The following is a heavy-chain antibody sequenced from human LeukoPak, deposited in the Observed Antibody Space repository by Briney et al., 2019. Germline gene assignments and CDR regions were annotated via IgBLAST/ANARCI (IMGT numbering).Heavy chain of an antibody. J-gene: IGHJ6*02. CDR1: GFTISNFA. Sequence: GGSLRLSCAASGFTISNFAMNWVRRAPGKGLEWVSTISGSGGSTYYADSVKGRFTISRDNSKNTLYLQMKSLRAEDTAVYYCAKYSSGMDVWGQGTTVTVSS. CDR3: AKYSSGMDV. D-gene: IGHD6-19*01. CDR2: ISGSGGST. V-gene: IGHV3-23*01.